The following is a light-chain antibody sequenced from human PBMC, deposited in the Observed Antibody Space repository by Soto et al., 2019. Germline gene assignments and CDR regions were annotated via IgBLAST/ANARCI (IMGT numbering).Light chain of an antibody. Sequence: EIVMTQSPATLSVSPGERATLSCRASQSVSSNLAWYQQKPGQAPRLLIYGASTMATGIPARFSGSGSGIEFTLTISSLQSEDFAVYYCQQYNNWPLFTFGPGTKVDIK. J-gene: IGKJ3*01. CDR3: QQYNNWPLFT. CDR2: GAS. CDR1: QSVSSN. V-gene: IGKV3-15*01.